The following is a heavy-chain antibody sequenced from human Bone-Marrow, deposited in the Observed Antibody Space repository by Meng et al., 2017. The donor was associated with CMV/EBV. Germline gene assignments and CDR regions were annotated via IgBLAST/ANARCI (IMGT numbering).Heavy chain of an antibody. CDR2: MNPKSGNT. J-gene: IGHJ6*02. D-gene: IGHD1-7*01. CDR1: GYTFTNYD. V-gene: IGHV1-8*01. CDR3: ARPAGTTGTDYGMDV. Sequence: ASVKVSCKASGYTFTNYDINWVRQATGQGLEWMGWMNPKSGNTGYTQNFQGRVTMTWSTSVSTASMELSSLRSEDTAVYYCARPAGTTGTDYGMDVWGQGTTVTVSS.